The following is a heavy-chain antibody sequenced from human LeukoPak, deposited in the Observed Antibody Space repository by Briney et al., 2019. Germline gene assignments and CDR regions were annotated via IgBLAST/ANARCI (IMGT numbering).Heavy chain of an antibody. CDR1: GFTFGDYA. Sequence: GGSLRLSCTASGFTFGDYAMSWFRQAPGKGLEWVGFIRSKAYGGTTEYAASVKGRFTISGDDSKSIAYLQMNSLKTEDTAVYYCTRDTLLRYFDWFVPFDYWGQGTLVTVSS. D-gene: IGHD3-9*01. J-gene: IGHJ4*02. V-gene: IGHV3-49*03. CDR3: TRDTLLRYFDWFVPFDY. CDR2: IRSKAYGGTT.